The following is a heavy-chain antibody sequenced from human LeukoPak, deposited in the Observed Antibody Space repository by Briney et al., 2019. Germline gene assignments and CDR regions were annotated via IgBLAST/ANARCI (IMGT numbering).Heavy chain of an antibody. CDR1: GFTFSTYG. Sequence: GGSLRLSCAASGFTFSTYGMHWVRQAPGKGLEWVAVIWYGDTYYADSVKGRFTISRDNSKNTLYLQMNSLRAEDTAVYYCAKGALSRVVPAALFDYWGQGTLVTVSS. V-gene: IGHV3-33*06. J-gene: IGHJ4*02. D-gene: IGHD2-2*01. CDR3: AKGALSRVVPAALFDY. CDR2: IWYGDT.